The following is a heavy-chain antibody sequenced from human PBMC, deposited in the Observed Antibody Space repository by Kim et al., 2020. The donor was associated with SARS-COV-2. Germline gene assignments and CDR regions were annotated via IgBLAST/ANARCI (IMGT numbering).Heavy chain of an antibody. D-gene: IGHD3-9*01. CDR3: ASQTYYDILTGPTGYFDY. J-gene: IGHJ4*02. V-gene: IGHV4-30-4*01. CDR2: IYYSGST. CDR1: GGSISSGDYY. Sequence: SETLSLTCTVSGGSISSGDYYWSWIRQPPGKGLEWIGYIYYSGSTYYNPSLKSRVTISVDTSKNQFSLKLSSVTAADTAVYYCASQTYYDILTGPTGYFDYWGQGTLVTVSS.